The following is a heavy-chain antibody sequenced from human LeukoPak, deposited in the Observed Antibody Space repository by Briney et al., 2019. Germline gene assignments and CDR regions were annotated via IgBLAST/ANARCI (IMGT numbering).Heavy chain of an antibody. V-gene: IGHV4-39*07. CDR1: GGSISSSSYY. Sequence: SETLSLTCTVSGGSISSSSYYWGWIRQPPGKGLEWIGSIYYSGSTNYNPSLKSRVTISVGTSKNQFSLKLSSVTAADTAVYYCARGPGDYVWGSYRRFDYWGQGTLVTVSS. D-gene: IGHD3-16*02. CDR2: IYYSGST. CDR3: ARGPGDYVWGSYRRFDY. J-gene: IGHJ4*02.